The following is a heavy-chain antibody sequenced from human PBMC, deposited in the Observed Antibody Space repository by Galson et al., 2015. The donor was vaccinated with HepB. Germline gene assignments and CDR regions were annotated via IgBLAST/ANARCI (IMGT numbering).Heavy chain of an antibody. Sequence: SLRLSCAASGFTFSSYAMSWVRQAPGKGLEWVSGISSNGDSTYNADSVKGRFTISRDNSKNTLYLQMNSLRAEDTAVYYCAKDWGSTYYYTSGPHFWGQGTLVTVSS. D-gene: IGHD3-10*01. J-gene: IGHJ4*02. V-gene: IGHV3-23*01. CDR1: GFTFSSYA. CDR3: AKDWGSTYYYTSGPHF. CDR2: ISSNGDST.